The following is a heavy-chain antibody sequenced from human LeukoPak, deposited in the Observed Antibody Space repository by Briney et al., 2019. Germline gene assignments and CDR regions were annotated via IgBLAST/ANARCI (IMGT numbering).Heavy chain of an antibody. Sequence: NPSETLSLTCTVSGGSISSSSYYWGWIRQPPGKGLEWIGSIYYSGSTYYNPSLKSRVTISVDTSKNQFSLKLSSVTAADTAVYYCARRREYGDYWYFDLWGRGTLVTVSS. CDR2: IYYSGST. CDR1: GGSISSSSYY. V-gene: IGHV4-39*01. D-gene: IGHD4-17*01. CDR3: ARRREYGDYWYFDL. J-gene: IGHJ2*01.